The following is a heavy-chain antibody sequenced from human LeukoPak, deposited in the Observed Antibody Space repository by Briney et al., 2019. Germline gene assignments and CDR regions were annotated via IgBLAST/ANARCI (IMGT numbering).Heavy chain of an antibody. J-gene: IGHJ4*02. CDR3: AREGGPYRPLDY. V-gene: IGHV4-4*02. CDR2: VHLSGRT. CDR1: GGSISTTNW. Sequence: PSGTLSLTCGVSGGSISTTNWWTWVRQPPGEGLEWIGEVHLSGRTHYNPSLESRVTMSVDMSENHISLRLTSVTAADTAVYYCAREGGPYRPLDYSGQGTLVTVSA.